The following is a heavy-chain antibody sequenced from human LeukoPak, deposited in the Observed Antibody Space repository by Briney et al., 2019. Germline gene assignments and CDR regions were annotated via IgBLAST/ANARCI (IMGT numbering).Heavy chain of an antibody. D-gene: IGHD6-13*01. CDR1: GGSISSSSYY. CDR3: ARDRSSSYTRDWFDP. J-gene: IGHJ5*02. Sequence: SXTLSLTCTVSGGSISSSSYYWGWIRQPRGKGLEWIGSMYYSGSNYYNPSLKSRVTISVDTSKNQFSLKLNSVTAADTAVYYCARDRSSSYTRDWFDPRGQGALVTVSS. V-gene: IGHV4-39*07. CDR2: MYYSGSN.